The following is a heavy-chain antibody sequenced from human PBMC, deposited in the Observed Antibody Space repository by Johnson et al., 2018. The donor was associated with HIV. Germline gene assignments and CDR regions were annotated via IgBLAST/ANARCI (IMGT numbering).Heavy chain of an antibody. CDR2: ISYDGSNK. D-gene: IGHD1-26*01. V-gene: IGHV3-30-3*01. Sequence: VHLVESGGGVVQPGRSLRLSCAASGFTFSSYAMHWVRQAPGKGLEWVAVISYDGSNKYYADSVKGRFTISRDNSKNTLYLQMNSLRAEDTAVYYCARLGVGATWHAFDIWGQGTTVTVSS. CDR1: GFTFSSYA. CDR3: ARLGVGATWHAFDI. J-gene: IGHJ3*02.